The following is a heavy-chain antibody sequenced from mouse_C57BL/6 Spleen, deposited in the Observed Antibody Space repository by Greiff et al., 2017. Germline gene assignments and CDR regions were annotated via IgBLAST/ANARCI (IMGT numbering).Heavy chain of an antibody. J-gene: IGHJ4*01. CDR3: ARSGYYGSSLYYAMDY. D-gene: IGHD1-1*01. V-gene: IGHV1-50*01. CDR2: IDPSDSYT. CDR1: GYTFTSYW. Sequence: QVQLKQPGAELVKPGASVKLSCKASGYTFTSYWMQWVKQRPGQGLEWIGEIDPSDSYTNYNQKFKGKATLTVDTSSSTAYMQLSSLTSEDSAVYYCARSGYYGSSLYYAMDYWGQGTSVTVSS.